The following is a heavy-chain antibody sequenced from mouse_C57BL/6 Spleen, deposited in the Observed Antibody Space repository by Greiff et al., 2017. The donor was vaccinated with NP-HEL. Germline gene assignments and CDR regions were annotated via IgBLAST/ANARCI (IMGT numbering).Heavy chain of an antibody. V-gene: IGHV5-17*01. J-gene: IGHJ2*01. CDR3: ASTGHFDY. CDR1: GFTFSDYG. Sequence: VQLKESGGGLVKPGGSLKLSCAASGFTFSDYGMHWVRQAPEKGLEWVAYIRSGSSTIYYADTVKGRFTISRDNAKNTLFLQMTSLRSEDTAMYYCASTGHFDYWGQGTTLTVSS. D-gene: IGHD4-1*02. CDR2: IRSGSSTI.